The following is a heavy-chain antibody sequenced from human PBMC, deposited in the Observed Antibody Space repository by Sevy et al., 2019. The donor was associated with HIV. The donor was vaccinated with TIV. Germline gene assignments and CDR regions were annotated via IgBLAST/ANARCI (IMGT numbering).Heavy chain of an antibody. V-gene: IGHV1-8*01. J-gene: IGHJ4*02. Sequence: ASVKVSCKDSGYTFTCYDINWVRQATGQGLEWMGWMNPNSGNTGYAQKFQGRVTMTRNTSISTAYMELSSLRSEDTAVYYCARVGSSWYSDYWGQGTLVTVSS. CDR3: ARVGSSWYSDY. D-gene: IGHD6-13*01. CDR1: GYTFTCYD. CDR2: MNPNSGNT.